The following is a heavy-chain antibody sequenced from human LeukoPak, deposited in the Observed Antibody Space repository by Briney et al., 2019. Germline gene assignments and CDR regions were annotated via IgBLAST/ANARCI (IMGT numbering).Heavy chain of an antibody. V-gene: IGHV3-33*05. D-gene: IGHD3-10*01. Sequence: GGSLRLSCAASGFTFSSYGIHWVRQAPGKGLQWVTLISYDGSKKSFADSVKGRFTISRDNSKNTLYLQMNSLRAEDTAVYHCARDLGGETDYWGQGTLVTVSS. CDR3: ARDLGGETDY. CDR1: GFTFSSYG. J-gene: IGHJ4*02. CDR2: ISYDGSKK.